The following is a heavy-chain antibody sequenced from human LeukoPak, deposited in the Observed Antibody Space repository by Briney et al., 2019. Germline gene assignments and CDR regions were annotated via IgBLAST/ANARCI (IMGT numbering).Heavy chain of an antibody. CDR3: ARCLSYYYYGMDV. Sequence: SETLSLTCTVSGGSVSSGSYYWSWIRQPPGKGLEWIGYIYYSGSTNYNPSLKSRVTISVDTSKNQFSLKLSSVTAADTAVYYCARCLSYYYYGMDVWGQGTTVIVSS. J-gene: IGHJ6*02. CDR1: GGSVSSGSYY. CDR2: IYYSGST. D-gene: IGHD5/OR15-5a*01. V-gene: IGHV4-61*01.